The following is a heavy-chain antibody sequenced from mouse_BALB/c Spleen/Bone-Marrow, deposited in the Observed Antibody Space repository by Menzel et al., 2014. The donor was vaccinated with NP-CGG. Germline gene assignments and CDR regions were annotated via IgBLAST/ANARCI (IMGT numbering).Heavy chain of an antibody. V-gene: IGHV1-19*01. CDR2: VNPYNGGT. Sequence: VQLKESGPELVKPGASVKMSCKASGYTFTDYYMDWVKQSHGESFEWIGRVNPYNGGTSYNQKFKGKATLTVDKSSSTAYMELISLTSEDSAVYYCARRERYDGDYLDYWGQGTTLTVSS. CDR3: ARRERYDGDYLDY. J-gene: IGHJ2*01. D-gene: IGHD2-14*01. CDR1: GYTFTDYY.